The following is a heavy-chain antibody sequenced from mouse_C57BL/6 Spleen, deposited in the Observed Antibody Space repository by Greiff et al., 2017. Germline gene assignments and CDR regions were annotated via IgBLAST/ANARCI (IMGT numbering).Heavy chain of an antibody. J-gene: IGHJ4*01. D-gene: IGHD2-4*01. CDR2: IYPGSGNT. Sequence: VQLQQSGAELVRPGASVKMSCKASGYTFTDYYINWVKQRPGQGLEWIARIYPGSGNTYYNEKFKGKATLTVEKSSSTAYMQLSSLTSEDSAVYCCARDYEGGEAMDYWGQGTSVTVSS. CDR3: ARDYEGGEAMDY. CDR1: GYTFTDYY. V-gene: IGHV1-76*01.